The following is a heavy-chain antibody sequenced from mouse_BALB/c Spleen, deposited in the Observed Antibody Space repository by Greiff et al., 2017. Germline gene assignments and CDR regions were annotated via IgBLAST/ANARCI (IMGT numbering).Heavy chain of an antibody. CDR3: ARDPISTMITTRDYYAMDY. CDR2: ISYDGSN. CDR1: GYSITSGYY. J-gene: IGHJ4*01. D-gene: IGHD2-4*01. V-gene: IGHV3-6*02. Sequence: DVQLQESGPGLVKPSQSLSLTCSVTGYSITSGYYWNWIRQFPGNKLEWMGYISYDGSNNYNPSLKNRISITRDTSKNQFFLKLNSVTTEDTATYYCARDPISTMITTRDYYAMDYWGQGTSVTVSS.